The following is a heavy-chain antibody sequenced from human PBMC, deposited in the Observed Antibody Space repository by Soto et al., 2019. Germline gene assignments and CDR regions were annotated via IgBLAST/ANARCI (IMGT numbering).Heavy chain of an antibody. CDR1: GFSFSNYA. Sequence: EVQLLESGGGLGEPGGSLRLSREGSGFSFSNYAMSWGRQTPGKGLEWVSGISATGYATFYAESVKGRFTITRDNSKNTLYVQMNDLRGDDTATYYCAKDRLDRAPAGWVDCWGQGALVTVSS. J-gene: IGHJ5*01. V-gene: IGHV3-23*01. CDR3: AKDRLDRAPAGWVDC. D-gene: IGHD6-13*01. CDR2: ISATGYAT.